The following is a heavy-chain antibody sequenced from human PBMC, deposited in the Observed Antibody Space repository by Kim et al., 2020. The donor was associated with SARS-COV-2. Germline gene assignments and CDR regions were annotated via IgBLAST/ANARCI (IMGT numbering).Heavy chain of an antibody. CDR2: ISNGGTNT. Sequence: GGSLRLSCAASGFTFSTYAMTWVRQAPGKGLEWVSDISNGGTNTYYADSVKGRFTISRDNSKNTLYLQMNSLRAEDTALYYCAKQLLNSSGYYYFDYWG. J-gene: IGHJ4*01. CDR1: GFTFSTYA. V-gene: IGHV3-23*01. D-gene: IGHD3-22*01. CDR3: AKQLLNSSGYYYFDY.